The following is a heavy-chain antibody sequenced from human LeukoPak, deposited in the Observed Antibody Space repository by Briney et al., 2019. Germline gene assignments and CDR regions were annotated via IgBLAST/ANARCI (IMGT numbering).Heavy chain of an antibody. CDR2: MSSSGTYI. J-gene: IGHJ4*02. Sequence: PGGSLRLSCAASGFSLTTYSMNWVRRTPGKGLEWVSYMSSSGTYINYAESVKGRFTISRDNSKNTLYLQMNSLRAEDTAVYYCAKFLPTHIVVANYYFDYWGQGTLVTVSS. V-gene: IGHV3-21*04. CDR1: GFSLTTYS. D-gene: IGHD2-21*01. CDR3: AKFLPTHIVVANYYFDY.